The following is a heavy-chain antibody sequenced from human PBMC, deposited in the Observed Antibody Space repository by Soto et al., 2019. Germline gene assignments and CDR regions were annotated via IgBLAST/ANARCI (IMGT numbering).Heavy chain of an antibody. CDR1: GGSISSYY. CDR3: ARSPVAYGRDV. Sequence: PSETLSLTCTVSGGSISSYYWSWIRQPPGKGLEWIGYIYYSGSTNYNPSLKSRVTISVGTSKNQFSLKLSSVTAADTAVYYCARSPVAYGRDVWGQGTTVTVSS. V-gene: IGHV4-59*01. J-gene: IGHJ6*02. D-gene: IGHD2-15*01. CDR2: IYYSGST.